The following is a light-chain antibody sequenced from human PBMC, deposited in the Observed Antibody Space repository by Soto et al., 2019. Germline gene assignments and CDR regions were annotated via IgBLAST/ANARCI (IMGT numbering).Light chain of an antibody. CDR3: LQAKSFHLS. V-gene: IGKV1-12*01. CDR2: AAS. Sequence: DIQMTQSPSSVSASVGDRVTITCRASQGISSWLAWYQQKPGKAPKLLIYAASSLQSWVRSRFIDSRSGSDFALTNSSMPPEDFEPYSCLQAKSFHLSFGQGTKIEIK. J-gene: IGKJ2*01. CDR1: QGISSW.